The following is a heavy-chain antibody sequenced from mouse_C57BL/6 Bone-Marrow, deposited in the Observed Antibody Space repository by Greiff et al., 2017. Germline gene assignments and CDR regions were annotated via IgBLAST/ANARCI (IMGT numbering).Heavy chain of an antibody. CDR3: ARECYDSWYFDV. V-gene: IGHV1-72*01. J-gene: IGHJ1*03. D-gene: IGHD2-4*01. CDR2: IDPNSGGT. Sequence: GLEWIGRIDPNSGGTKYNEKFKSKATLTVDKPSSTAYMQLSSLTSEDSAVYYCARECYDSWYFDVWGTGTTVTVSS.